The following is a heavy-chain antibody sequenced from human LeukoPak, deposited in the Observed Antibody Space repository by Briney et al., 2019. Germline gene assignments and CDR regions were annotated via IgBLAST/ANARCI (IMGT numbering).Heavy chain of an antibody. CDR3: ARVVHGSGPFDY. J-gene: IGHJ4*02. CDR1: GGSLSGYY. V-gene: IGHV4-34*01. D-gene: IGHD3-10*01. CDR2: INHSGST. Sequence: YPSETLSLTCAVYGGSLSGYYWSWIRQPPGKGLEWIGEINHSGSTNYNPSLKSRVTISVDTSKNQFSLKLSSVTAADTAVYYCARVVHGSGPFDYWGQGTLVTVSS.